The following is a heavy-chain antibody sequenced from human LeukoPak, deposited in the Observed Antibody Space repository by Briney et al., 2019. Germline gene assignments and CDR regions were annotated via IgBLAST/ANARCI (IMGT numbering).Heavy chain of an antibody. CDR3: SRDRGGGVIYFDY. J-gene: IGHJ4*02. CDR1: GFTFSSYG. CDR2: ISRSGATI. V-gene: IGHV3-48*03. D-gene: IGHD2-15*01. Sequence: GGSLRLSCAASGFTFSSYGMNWVRQAPGKGPEWISYISRSGATIYYADSVKGRFTISRDNAKNSLYLQMSSLGAEDTAIYYCSRDRGGGVIYFDYWGQGTLVTVSS.